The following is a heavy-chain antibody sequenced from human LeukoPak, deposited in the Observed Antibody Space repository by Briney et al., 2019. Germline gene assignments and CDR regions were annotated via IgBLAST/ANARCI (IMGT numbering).Heavy chain of an antibody. CDR1: GFTFSSYA. CDR3: ARDGRDSSGWYDWFDP. J-gene: IGHJ5*02. D-gene: IGHD6-19*01. CDR2: ISYDGSNK. V-gene: IGHV3-30-3*01. Sequence: GGSLRLSCAASGFTFSSYAMHWVRQAPGKGLEWVAVISYDGSNKYYADSVKGRFTISRDNSKNTLYLQMNSLRAEDTAVYYCARDGRDSSGWYDWFDPWGQGTQVTVSS.